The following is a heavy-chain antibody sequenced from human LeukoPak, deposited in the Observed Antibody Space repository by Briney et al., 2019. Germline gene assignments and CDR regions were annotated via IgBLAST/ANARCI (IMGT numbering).Heavy chain of an antibody. J-gene: IGHJ4*02. CDR3: GRRWGSCVDY. CDR2: IRYDGSNK. Sequence: PGGSLRLSCAASGFTFSSYGTHWVRQAPGKGLEWVAFIRYDGSNKYYADSVKGRFTISRDNSKNTLYLQMNSLRVEDTAVYYCGRRWGSCVDYWGQGTLVTVSS. V-gene: IGHV3-30*02. CDR1: GFTFSSYG. D-gene: IGHD6-13*01.